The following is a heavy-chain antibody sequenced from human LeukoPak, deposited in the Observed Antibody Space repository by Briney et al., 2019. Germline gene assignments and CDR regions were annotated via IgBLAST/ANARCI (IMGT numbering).Heavy chain of an antibody. CDR1: GGTFSSYA. D-gene: IGHD2-2*01. Sequence: SVKVSCKASGGTFSSYAISWVRQAPRQGLEWVGGIIPIFGTANYAQNFQGRVTITADESTSTAYMELSSLRSEDTAVYYCAELQGGSTSPDAFDIWGQGTMVTVSS. CDR2: IIPIFGTA. J-gene: IGHJ3*02. CDR3: AELQGGSTSPDAFDI. V-gene: IGHV1-69*13.